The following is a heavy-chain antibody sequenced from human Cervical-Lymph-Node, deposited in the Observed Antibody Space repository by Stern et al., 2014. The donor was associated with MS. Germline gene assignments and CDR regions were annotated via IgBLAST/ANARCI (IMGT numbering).Heavy chain of an antibody. CDR2: DIHLFGTA. J-gene: IGHJ4*02. V-gene: IGHV1-69*12. CDR3: ARGTSDHNSPVRPFDY. Sequence: VQLVQSGAEVKKPGSSVKVSCQASGGTFNTYSISWVRQAPGQLFERIGGDIHLFGTANYAQKYQRRGTITAAQSTNNAYLAISCLTSEDTAMYYCARGTSDHNSPVRPFDYWGQGPLVTVSS. CDR1: GGTFNTYS. D-gene: IGHD3-10*01.